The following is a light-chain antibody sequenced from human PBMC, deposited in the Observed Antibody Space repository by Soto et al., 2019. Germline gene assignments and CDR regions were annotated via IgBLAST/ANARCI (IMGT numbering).Light chain of an antibody. J-gene: IGKJ1*01. CDR2: GAS. CDR3: QQYDTSPWT. CDR1: QSVDNSY. Sequence: EIVLTQSPGTLSLSSGERATLSCKTSQSVDNSYLAWYQHKLGQPPRLLIYGASGRATGIPDRFRASGSGTDFTLTITRLEPEDFAVYYCQQYDTSPWTFGPGTKVEIK. V-gene: IGKV3-20*01.